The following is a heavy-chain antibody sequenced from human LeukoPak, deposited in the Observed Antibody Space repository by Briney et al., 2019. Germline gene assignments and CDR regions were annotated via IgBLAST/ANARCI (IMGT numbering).Heavy chain of an antibody. J-gene: IGHJ3*02. V-gene: IGHV1-2*02. CDR1: GYIFTAYY. Sequence: ASVKVSCKASGYIFTAYYIHWLRQAPGQGLEWMGWINPNSGGTSFALNFQGRVTLTRDTSISTVYMELSRLRSDDTAVYYCVRDLSGGALGAFDIWGQGTMVTVSS. CDR3: VRDLSGGALGAFDI. CDR2: INPNSGGT. D-gene: IGHD2-15*01.